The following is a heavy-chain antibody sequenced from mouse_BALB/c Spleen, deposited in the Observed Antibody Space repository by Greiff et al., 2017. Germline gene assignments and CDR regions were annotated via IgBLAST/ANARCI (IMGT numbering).Heavy chain of an antibody. D-gene: IGHD2-10*02. CDR3: AKAPSYGNVYY. CDR2: INPSTGYT. V-gene: IGHV1-7*01. CDR1: GYTFTSYW. Sequence: VQLQQSGAELAKPGASVKMSCKASGYTFTSYWMHWVKQRPGQGLEWIGYINPSTGYTEYNQKFKDKATLTADKSSSTAYMQLSSLTSEDSAVYYCAKAPSYGNVYYWGQGTTLTVSS. J-gene: IGHJ2*01.